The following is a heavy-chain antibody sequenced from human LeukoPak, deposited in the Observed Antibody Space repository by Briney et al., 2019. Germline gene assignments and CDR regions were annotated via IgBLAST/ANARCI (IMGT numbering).Heavy chain of an antibody. Sequence: GGSLRLSCAASGFTFSSYSMNWVRQAPGKGLEWVSSISSGSTYMYYADSVKGRFTISRDNAKNSLYLQMNSLRVDDTAVYYCAKTGDQGRVWGSYREFDYWGQGTLVTVSS. J-gene: IGHJ4*02. CDR3: AKTGDQGRVWGSYREFDY. CDR1: GFTFSSYS. D-gene: IGHD3-16*02. CDR2: ISSGSTYM. V-gene: IGHV3-21*01.